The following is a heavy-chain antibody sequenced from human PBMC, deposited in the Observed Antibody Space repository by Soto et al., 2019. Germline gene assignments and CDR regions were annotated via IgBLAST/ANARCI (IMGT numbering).Heavy chain of an antibody. Sequence: EVQLVQSGAEVKKPGESLKISCKGSGYSFTSYWIGWVRQMPGKGLEWMGIIYPGDSDTRYSPSFQGQVTISADKAIXTTYLQWSSLKASDTAMYYCARAAAAGKYYYAMDVWGQGTTVTVSS. CDR1: GYSFTSYW. D-gene: IGHD6-13*01. J-gene: IGHJ6*02. CDR3: ARAAAAGKYYYAMDV. CDR2: IYPGDSDT. V-gene: IGHV5-51*01.